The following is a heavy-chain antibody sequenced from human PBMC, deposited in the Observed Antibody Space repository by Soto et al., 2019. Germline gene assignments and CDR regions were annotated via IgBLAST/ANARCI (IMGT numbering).Heavy chain of an antibody. Sequence: GGSLRLSCAASGFTFSSYAMSWVRQAPGKGLEWVSAISGSGGSTYYADSVKGRFTISRANSKNTLYLQMNSLRAEDKAVYYCAKATVVVPAAPRGAFDIWGQGTMVTVSS. J-gene: IGHJ3*02. CDR3: AKATVVVPAAPRGAFDI. CDR1: GFTFSSYA. D-gene: IGHD2-2*01. CDR2: ISGSGGST. V-gene: IGHV3-23*01.